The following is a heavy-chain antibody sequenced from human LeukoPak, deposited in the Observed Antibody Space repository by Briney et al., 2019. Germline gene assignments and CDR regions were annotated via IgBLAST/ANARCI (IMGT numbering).Heavy chain of an antibody. CDR3: ARGSGGYDFWSGYPIDY. CDR2: IIPIFGTA. Sequence: ASVKVSCKASGYTFTSYGISWVRQAPGQGLEWMGGIIPIFGTANYAQKFQGRVTITADKSTSTAYMELSSLRSEDTAVYYCARGSGGYDFWSGYPIDYWGQGTLVTVSS. V-gene: IGHV1-69*06. CDR1: GYTFTSYG. J-gene: IGHJ4*02. D-gene: IGHD3-3*01.